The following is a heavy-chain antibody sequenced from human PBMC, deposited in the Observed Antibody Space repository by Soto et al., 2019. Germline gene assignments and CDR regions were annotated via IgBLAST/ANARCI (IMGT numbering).Heavy chain of an antibody. J-gene: IGHJ4*02. CDR1: GFSLSDYS. D-gene: IGHD1-26*01. Sequence: EVQLVESGGGLVKAGGSLRLSCAASGFSLSDYSMNWIRQAPGKGLEWVVSISSSSSFIHYAESMKGRFTISRDNAKNSLYLQMNSLSAEDTAVYYCAGSSDDGRDNWGQGTLVTVSS. CDR2: ISSSSSFI. V-gene: IGHV3-21*01. CDR3: AGSSDDGRDN.